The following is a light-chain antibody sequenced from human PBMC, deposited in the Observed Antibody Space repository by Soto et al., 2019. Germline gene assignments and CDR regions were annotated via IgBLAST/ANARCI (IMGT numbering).Light chain of an antibody. J-gene: IGLJ1*01. V-gene: IGLV2-14*03. CDR2: DVS. CDR1: SNDVGAYNY. Sequence: QCVLTQPASVSGAPGQSITVSCTGTSNDVGAYNYVSWYQQHPGTAPKLMIYDVSNRPSGVSNRFSGSKSGNTASLTISGLQAEDEADYYCTSYTSSRTYVFGTGTRSPS. CDR3: TSYTSSRTYV.